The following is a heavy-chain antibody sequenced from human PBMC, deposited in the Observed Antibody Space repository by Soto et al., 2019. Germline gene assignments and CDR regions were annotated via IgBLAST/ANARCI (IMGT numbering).Heavy chain of an antibody. V-gene: IGHV3-9*01. D-gene: IGHD4-17*01. CDR2: ISWNSNTI. J-gene: IGHJ6*02. CDR1: GFTFDNYA. Sequence: GGSLRLSCAASGFTFDNYAMHWVRQAPGKGLEWVSGISWNSNTIAYAYSVKGRLTISRDNAKNTLYLQLNSLRAEDTAVYYCARGEAYGDYGSDFGGQGTTVPVSS. CDR3: ARGEAYGDYGSDF.